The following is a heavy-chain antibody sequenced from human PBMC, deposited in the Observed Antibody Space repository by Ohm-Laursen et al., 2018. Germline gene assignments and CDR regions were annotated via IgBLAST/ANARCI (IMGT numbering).Heavy chain of an antibody. CDR2: IVVGSGNT. D-gene: IGHD3/OR15-3a*01. Sequence: SVTLSCKASGFTFTSSAVRWGRQARGQRLEWIGWIVVGSGNTNYAQKFQERVTITRDMSTSTAYMELSSLRSEDTAVYYCAADIYGPFDYWGQGTLVTVSS. J-gene: IGHJ4*02. V-gene: IGHV1-58*01. CDR1: GFTFTSSA. CDR3: AADIYGPFDY.